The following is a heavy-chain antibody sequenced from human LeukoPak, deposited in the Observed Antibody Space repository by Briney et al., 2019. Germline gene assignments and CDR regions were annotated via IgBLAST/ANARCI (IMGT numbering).Heavy chain of an antibody. CDR1: GFTFSSYH. D-gene: IGHD2-21*01. J-gene: IGHJ4*02. V-gene: IGHV3-21*01. CDR3: ARGLCGGDCYDY. Sequence: GGSLRLSCAASGFTFSSYHINWVRQAPGKGLEWVSSISSNSEYIYYADSVKGRFTISRDNAKNSLYLQMNSLRAEDTAVYYCARGLCGGDCYDYWDQGTLVTVSS. CDR2: ISSNSEYI.